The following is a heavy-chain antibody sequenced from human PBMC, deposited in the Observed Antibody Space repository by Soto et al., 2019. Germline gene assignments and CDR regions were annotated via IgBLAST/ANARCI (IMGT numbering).Heavy chain of an antibody. CDR2: IYYSGST. CDR1: GGSISSSIYY. J-gene: IGHJ5*02. CDR3: LGEMATENWFDP. Sequence: SETLSLTCTVSGGSISSSIYYWGWIRQPPGKGLEWIGSIYYSGSTYYNPSLKSRVTISVDTSKNQFSLKLSSVTAADTAVYYCLGEMATENWFDPWGQGTLVTVSS. D-gene: IGHD3-16*01. V-gene: IGHV4-39*01.